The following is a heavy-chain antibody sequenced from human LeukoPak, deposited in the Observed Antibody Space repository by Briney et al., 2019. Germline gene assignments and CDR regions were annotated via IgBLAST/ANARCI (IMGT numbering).Heavy chain of an antibody. J-gene: IGHJ3*02. CDR1: GFTFDDYA. CDR2: ISWNSGSI. CDR3: ACQLLGEAFDI. V-gene: IGHV3-9*01. D-gene: IGHD2-2*01. Sequence: GRSLRLSCAASGFTFDDYAMHWVRQAPGKGLEWVSGISWNSGSIGYADSVKGRFTISRDNAKNSLYLQMNGLRAEDTALYYCACQLLGEAFDIWGQGTMVTVSS.